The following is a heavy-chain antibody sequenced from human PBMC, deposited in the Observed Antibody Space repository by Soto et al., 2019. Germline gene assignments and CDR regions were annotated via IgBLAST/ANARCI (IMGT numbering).Heavy chain of an antibody. V-gene: IGHV3-74*01. J-gene: IGHJ6*04. CDR3: ARDGGICSGGSCYVGYYYYGMDF. D-gene: IGHD2-15*01. Sequence: EVQLVESGGGLVQPGGSLRLACAASGFTFSSYWMHWVRQAPGKGLVWVSRINSDGSSTSYADSVKGRFTISRDNAKNTLYLQLNGLRAEDTAVYYCARDGGICSGGSCYVGYYYYGMDFWGKGTTVTVSS. CDR1: GFTFSSYW. CDR2: INSDGSST.